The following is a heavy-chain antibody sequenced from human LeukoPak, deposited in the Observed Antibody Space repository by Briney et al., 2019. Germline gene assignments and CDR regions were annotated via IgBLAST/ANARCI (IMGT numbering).Heavy chain of an antibody. Sequence: ASVKVSCKASGYTFTGYYMHWVRQAPGQGLEWMGRINPNSGGTNYAQKFQGRVTMTRDTSISTAYMELSRLRSDDTAVYYCARDLWFGELESFGLDYWGQGTLVTVSS. CDR3: ARDLWFGELESFGLDY. D-gene: IGHD3-10*01. J-gene: IGHJ4*02. CDR1: GYTFTGYY. CDR2: INPNSGGT. V-gene: IGHV1-2*06.